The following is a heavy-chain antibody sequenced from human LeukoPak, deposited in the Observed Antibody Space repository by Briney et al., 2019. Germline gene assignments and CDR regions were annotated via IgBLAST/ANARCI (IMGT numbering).Heavy chain of an antibody. CDR2: IRYDGSNK. J-gene: IGHJ4*02. CDR3: ARSRTDIVVVVADSAFDY. D-gene: IGHD2-15*01. CDR1: GFTFSSYG. Sequence: PGGSLRLSCAASGFTFSSYGMHWVRQAPGKGLEWVAFIRYDGSNKYYADSVKGRFTISRDNSKNTLYLQMNSLRAEDTAVYYCARSRTDIVVVVADSAFDYWGQGTLVTVSS. V-gene: IGHV3-30*02.